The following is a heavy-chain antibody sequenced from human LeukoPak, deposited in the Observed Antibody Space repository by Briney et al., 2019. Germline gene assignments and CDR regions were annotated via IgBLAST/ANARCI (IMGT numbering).Heavy chain of an antibody. CDR1: GFTFTGYS. Sequence: GGSLRLSCAASGFTFTGYSMNWVRQAPGNGLEWVSDISISSDKIYYADSVKGRFTISRDNAKNSLYLQMNSLRDEDTAVYSCAREAYWGSSGKGFDSWGQGTVVTVSS. CDR2: ISISSDKI. V-gene: IGHV3-48*02. CDR3: AREAYWGSSGKGFDS. J-gene: IGHJ4*02. D-gene: IGHD7-27*01.